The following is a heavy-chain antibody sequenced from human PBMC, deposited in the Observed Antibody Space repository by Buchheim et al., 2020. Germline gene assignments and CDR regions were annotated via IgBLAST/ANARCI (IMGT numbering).Heavy chain of an antibody. D-gene: IGHD3-22*01. Sequence: EVQLVESGGGLVKPGGSLRLSCAASGFTFNSYSMNWVRQAPGKGLEWVSSISSSSNYIYNADSVKGRFTISRDNAKNSLYLQMNSLRAEDTAVYYCARGARLAVYYDSSGYYYFDYWGQGTL. V-gene: IGHV3-21*01. J-gene: IGHJ4*02. CDR2: ISSSSNYI. CDR3: ARGARLAVYYDSSGYYYFDY. CDR1: GFTFNSYS.